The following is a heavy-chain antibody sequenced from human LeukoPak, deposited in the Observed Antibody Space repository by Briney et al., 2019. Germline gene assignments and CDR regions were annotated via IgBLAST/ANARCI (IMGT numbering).Heavy chain of an antibody. V-gene: IGHV4-4*02. J-gene: IGHJ4*02. CDR3: SRESGPFSPFGH. Sequence: PSGTLSLTCGVSGGSITSTNYWSWVRQPPGQGLEWIGEISLSGYTGFNPSLRSRVIMSLDESKNHLSLNLASVTAADTAVYYCSRESGPFSPFGHWGQGILVTVTS. D-gene: IGHD1-26*01. CDR2: ISLSGYT. CDR1: GGSITSTNY.